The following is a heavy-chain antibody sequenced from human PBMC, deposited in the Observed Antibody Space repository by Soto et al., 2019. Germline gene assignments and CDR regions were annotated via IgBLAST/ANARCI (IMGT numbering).Heavy chain of an antibody. Sequence: EVQLVESGGGVVQPGGSLRLSCAASGFTFSNYWMSWVRQAPGKGLEWVANIKEDGSEKNYVDSVKGQFTISRDNAKNSRYQQMDSLRAEDTAVYSWAREGYSYGSGDYWGQGTLVTVSS. J-gene: IGHJ4*02. V-gene: IGHV3-7*01. D-gene: IGHD3-10*01. CDR3: AREGYSYGSGDY. CDR2: IKEDGSEK. CDR1: GFTFSNYW.